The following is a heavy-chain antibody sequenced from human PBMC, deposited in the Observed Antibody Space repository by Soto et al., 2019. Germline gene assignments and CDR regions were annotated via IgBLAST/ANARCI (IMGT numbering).Heavy chain of an antibody. V-gene: IGHV3-23*01. CDR2: ISGSGGST. D-gene: IGHD3-22*01. CDR3: AKVFYYYDSSGYYYFDY. Sequence: SGGSLRLSCAASGFTFSSYAMSWVRQAPGKGLEWVSAISGSGGSTYYADSVKGRFTISRDNSKNTLYLQMSSLRAEDTAVYYCAKVFYYYDSSGYYYFDYWGQGTLVTVS. J-gene: IGHJ4*02. CDR1: GFTFSSYA.